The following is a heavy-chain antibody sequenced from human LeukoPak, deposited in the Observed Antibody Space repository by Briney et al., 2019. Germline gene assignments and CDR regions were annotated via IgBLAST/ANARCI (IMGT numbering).Heavy chain of an antibody. D-gene: IGHD1-1*01. J-gene: IGHJ4*02. V-gene: IGHV4-59*08. CDR3: ARQDWNQNFDY. CDR1: GASLSSYY. Sequence: SETLSLTCTVSGASLSSYYWTWIRQPPGKGLEWIGFVDDSGNTNYNPSLKSRLTISVDTSKNQFSLDLSSVTAADTAVYYCARQDWNQNFDYWGQEALVTVSS. CDR2: VDDSGNT.